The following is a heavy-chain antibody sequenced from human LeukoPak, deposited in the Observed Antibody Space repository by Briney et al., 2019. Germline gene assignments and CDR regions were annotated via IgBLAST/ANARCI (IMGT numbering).Heavy chain of an antibody. CDR3: ARSSGWGQFDY. CDR1: GFSFSSYW. V-gene: IGHV3-74*01. D-gene: IGHD6-19*01. CDR2: INSDGSST. Sequence: PGGSLRLSCAASGFSFSSYWMHWVRQAPGKGLVWVSRINSDGSSTSYADSAKGRFTISRDNAKNTLYLQMNSLRAEDTAVYYCARSSGWGQFDYWGQGTLVTVSS. J-gene: IGHJ4*02.